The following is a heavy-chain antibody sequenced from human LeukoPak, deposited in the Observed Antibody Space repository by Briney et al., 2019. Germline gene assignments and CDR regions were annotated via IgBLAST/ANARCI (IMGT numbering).Heavy chain of an antibody. Sequence: ASVKVSCKASGYTFTGYYMHWVRQAPGQGLEWMGWINPNSGGTNYAQKFQGRVTMTRGTSISTAYMELSRLRSDDTAVYYCARDVSGGSSRTYYYYGMDVWGQGATVTVSS. CDR2: INPNSGGT. CDR1: GYTFTGYY. CDR3: ARDVSGGSSRTYYYYGMDV. V-gene: IGHV1-2*02. J-gene: IGHJ6*02. D-gene: IGHD6-13*01.